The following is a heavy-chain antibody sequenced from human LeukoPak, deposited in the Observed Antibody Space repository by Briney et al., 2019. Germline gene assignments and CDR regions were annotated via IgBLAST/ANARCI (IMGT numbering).Heavy chain of an antibody. CDR3: ARGARTVNLYYFDY. Sequence: GGSLRLSCAASGFTFSSYGMPWVRQAPGKGLEWVAVIWYDGSNKYYADSVKGRFTISRDNSKNTLYLQMNSLRAEDTAVYYCARGARTVNLYYFDYWGQGTLVTVSS. CDR1: GFTFSSYG. CDR2: IWYDGSNK. V-gene: IGHV3-33*01. D-gene: IGHD1-1*01. J-gene: IGHJ4*02.